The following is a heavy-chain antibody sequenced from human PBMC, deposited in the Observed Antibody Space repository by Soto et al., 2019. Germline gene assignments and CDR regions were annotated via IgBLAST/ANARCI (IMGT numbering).Heavy chain of an antibody. CDR1: GFIFSDYE. V-gene: IGHV3-48*03. J-gene: IGHJ5*02. D-gene: IGHD5-12*01. CDR2: ISGSGLTI. Sequence: GGSLRLSCAASGFIFSDYEINWVRQAPGKGLEWVSYISGSGLTIYYADSVKGRFTISRDNAKNSLYLQMNSLGVEDTAVYYCARGPYRNTYNWFDSWGQGTLVTVSS. CDR3: ARGPYRNTYNWFDS.